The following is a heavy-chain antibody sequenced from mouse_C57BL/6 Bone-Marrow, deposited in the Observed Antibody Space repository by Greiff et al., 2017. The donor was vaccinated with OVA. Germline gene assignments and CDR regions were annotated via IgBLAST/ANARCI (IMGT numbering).Heavy chain of an antibody. D-gene: IGHD1-1*01. Sequence: EVQLQQSVAELVRPGASVKLSCTASGFNIKNTYMHWVKQRPEQGLEWIGRIDPANGNTKYAPKFQGKATITADTSSNTAYLQLSSLTSEDTAIYYCATYYYCSSYWFAYWGQGTLVTVAA. J-gene: IGHJ3*01. V-gene: IGHV14-3*01. CDR2: IDPANGNT. CDR3: ATYYYCSSYWFAY. CDR1: GFNIKNTY.